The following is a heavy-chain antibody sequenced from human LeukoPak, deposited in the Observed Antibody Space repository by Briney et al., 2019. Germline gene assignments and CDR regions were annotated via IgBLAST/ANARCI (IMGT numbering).Heavy chain of an antibody. CDR2: ISSSSSYI. J-gene: IGHJ4*02. V-gene: IGHV3-21*01. CDR1: GFTFSSYS. CDR3: ARDVDTAMVTGYFDY. D-gene: IGHD5-18*01. Sequence: GGSLRLSCAASGFTFSSYSMNWVRQAPGKGLEWVSSISSSSSYIYYAGSVKGRFTISRDNAKNSLYLQMNSLRAEDTAVYYCARDVDTAMVTGYFDYWGQGTLVTVSS.